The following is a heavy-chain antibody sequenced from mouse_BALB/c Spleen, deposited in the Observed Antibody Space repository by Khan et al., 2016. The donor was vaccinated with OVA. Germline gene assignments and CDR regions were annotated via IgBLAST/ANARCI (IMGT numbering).Heavy chain of an antibody. CDR2: INPSTGYT. D-gene: IGHD1-1*01. V-gene: IGHV1-7*01. CDR3: ARRGLRWDFDD. CDR1: GYTFINYW. J-gene: IGHJ2*01. Sequence: QVQLQQSGAELAKPGSSVKMSCKASGYTFINYWILWVKQRPGQGLEWIGYINPSTGYTEYNQNFKDKATLTADKSSSTAYMQLSSLTSEDSAVYYCARRGLRWDFDDWGQSTTLTVSS.